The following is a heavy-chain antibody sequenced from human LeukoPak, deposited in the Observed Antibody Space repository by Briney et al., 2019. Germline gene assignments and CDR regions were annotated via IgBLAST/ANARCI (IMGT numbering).Heavy chain of an antibody. CDR3: NYYYGSGSEYDY. CDR1: GYTFTSYD. D-gene: IGHD3-10*01. V-gene: IGHV1-69*13. CDR2: IIPIFGTA. Sequence: SVKVSCKASGYTFTSYDINWVRQAPGQGLEWMGGIIPIFGTANYAQKFQGRVTITADESTSTAYMELSSLRSEDTAVYYCNYYYGSGSEYDYWGQGTLVTVSS. J-gene: IGHJ4*02.